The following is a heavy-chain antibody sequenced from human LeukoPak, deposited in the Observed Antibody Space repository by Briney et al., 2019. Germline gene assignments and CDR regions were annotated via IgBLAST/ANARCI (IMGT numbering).Heavy chain of an antibody. CDR3: AREGDYYGSGSYYNREYYFDY. V-gene: IGHV3-48*03. Sequence: PGGSLRLSCAASGFTFSSYEMNWVHQAPGKGLEWVSYISSSGSTIYYADSVKGRFTISRDNAKNSLYLQMNSLRAEDTAVYYCAREGDYYGSGSYYNREYYFDYWGQGTLVTVSS. CDR2: ISSSGSTI. J-gene: IGHJ4*02. CDR1: GFTFSSYE. D-gene: IGHD3-10*01.